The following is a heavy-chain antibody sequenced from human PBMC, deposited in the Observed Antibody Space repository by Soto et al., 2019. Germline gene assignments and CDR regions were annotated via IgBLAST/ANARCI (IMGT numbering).Heavy chain of an antibody. V-gene: IGHV3-23*01. D-gene: IGHD4-17*01. J-gene: IGHJ4*02. Sequence: EVQLLESGGDLVRPGGSLRLSCLVSGFTFRDYVMTWVRQPPGRGLEWVSSISGTGSSTYYTESVKGRFTISRDNSKDTLYLQMDSLRVADTATYYGVKGFGDYHYWGQGTLANVSA. CDR2: ISGTGSST. CDR3: VKGFGDYHY. CDR1: GFTFRDYV.